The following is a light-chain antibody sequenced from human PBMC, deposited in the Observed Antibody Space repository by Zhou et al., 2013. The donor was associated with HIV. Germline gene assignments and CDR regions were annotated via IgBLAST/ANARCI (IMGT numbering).Light chain of an antibody. CDR1: QTISTNY. Sequence: EIVLTQSPATLSLSPGERATLSCRASQTISTNYLAWYQQKPGQAPRLLIYGASNRVSGIPDRFSGGGSGTDFTLTISRLEPEDFAVFYCQQYSRSPLTFGGGTKGGDQT. CDR2: GAS. CDR3: QQYSRSPLT. J-gene: IGKJ4*01. V-gene: IGKV3-20*01.